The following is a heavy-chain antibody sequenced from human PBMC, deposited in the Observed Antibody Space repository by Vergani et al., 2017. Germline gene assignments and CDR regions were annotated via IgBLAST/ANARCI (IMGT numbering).Heavy chain of an antibody. V-gene: IGHV4-39*01. Sequence: QLQLQESGPGLVKPSETLSLTCTVSGGSISSSSYYWGWIRQPPGKGLEWIGSIYYSGSTYYNPSLKSRVTISVDTSKNQFSLKLSSVTAADTAVYYCARLPHCSSTSCYPRWFDPWGQGTLVTVSS. J-gene: IGHJ5*02. CDR2: IYYSGST. CDR3: ARLPHCSSTSCYPRWFDP. CDR1: GGSISSSSYY. D-gene: IGHD2-2*01.